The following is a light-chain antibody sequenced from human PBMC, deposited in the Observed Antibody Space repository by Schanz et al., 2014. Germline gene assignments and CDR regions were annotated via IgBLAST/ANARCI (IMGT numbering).Light chain of an antibody. V-gene: IGLV2-8*01. CDR2: DVT. CDR1: SSDVGAYNY. Sequence: QSALTQPPSASGSPGQSVTISCTGTSSDVGAYNYVSWYQQHPGKAPKLIISDVTRRPSGVPDRFSGSKSDNTASLTVSGLQVEDEADYYCCSYAGKYTWVFGGGTKLTVL. J-gene: IGLJ3*02. CDR3: CSYAGKYTWV.